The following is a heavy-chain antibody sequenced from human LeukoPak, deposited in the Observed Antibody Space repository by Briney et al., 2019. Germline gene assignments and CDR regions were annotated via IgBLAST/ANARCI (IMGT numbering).Heavy chain of an antibody. CDR3: AREGSIVGATPYFQH. J-gene: IGHJ1*01. D-gene: IGHD1-26*01. Sequence: PSETLSLTCTVSGCSISSYYRSWVRQPPGKGLEWIEYIYYSGSTNYNPSLKSRVTISVDTSKNQFSLKLSSVTAADTAVYYCAREGSIVGATPYFQHWGQGTLVTVSS. V-gene: IGHV4-59*01. CDR2: IYYSGST. CDR1: GCSISSYY.